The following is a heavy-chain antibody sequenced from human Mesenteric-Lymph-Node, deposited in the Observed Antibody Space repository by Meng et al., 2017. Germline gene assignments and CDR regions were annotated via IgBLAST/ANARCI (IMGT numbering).Heavy chain of an antibody. Sequence: GESLKISCAASGFTFSSYWMHWVRQAPGKGLVWVSRINSDGSSTSYADSVKGRFTISRDNAKNTLYLQMNSLRAEDTAVYYCARRGYCSGGSCYSSYGMDVWGQGTTVTVSS. CDR2: INSDGSST. J-gene: IGHJ6*02. CDR1: GFTFSSYW. CDR3: ARRGYCSGGSCYSSYGMDV. V-gene: IGHV3-74*01. D-gene: IGHD2-15*01.